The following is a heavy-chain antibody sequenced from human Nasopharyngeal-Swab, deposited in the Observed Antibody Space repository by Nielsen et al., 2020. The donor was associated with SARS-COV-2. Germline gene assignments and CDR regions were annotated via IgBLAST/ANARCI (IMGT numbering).Heavy chain of an antibody. D-gene: IGHD5-24*01. CDR1: GFTLSSYA. J-gene: IGHJ4*02. V-gene: IGHV3-30-3*01. CDR2: ISYDGSNK. CDR3: ARDRGRDGYTLDY. Sequence: GGSLRLSCAASGFTLSSYAMHWVRQAPGKGLEWVAVISYDGSNKYYADSVKGRFTISRDNAKNSLYLQMNSLRAEDTAVYYCARDRGRDGYTLDYWGQGTLVTVSS.